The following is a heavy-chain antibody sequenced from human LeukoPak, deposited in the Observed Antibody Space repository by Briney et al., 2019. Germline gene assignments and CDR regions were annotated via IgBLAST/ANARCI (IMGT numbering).Heavy chain of an antibody. J-gene: IGHJ6*02. CDR3: ATGMDV. CDR2: ISSAVNYT. CDR1: GFTFSSYS. Sequence: GGSLRLSCAASGFTFSSYSMNWVPQAPGKGLEWVSFISSAVNYTYYADSAKGRFTISRDNAKNSLYLQMNSLRAEDTAVYYCATGMDVWGQGTTVTVSS. V-gene: IGHV3-21*01.